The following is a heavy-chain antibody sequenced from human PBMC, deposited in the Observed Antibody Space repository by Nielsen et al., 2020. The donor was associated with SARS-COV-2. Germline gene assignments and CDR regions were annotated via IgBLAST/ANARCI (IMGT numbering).Heavy chain of an antibody. V-gene: IGHV2-70*11. CDR2: IDWDDGK. D-gene: IGHD3-3*01. Sequence: SGPTLVKPTQTLTLTCTFSGFSLSLPGMSVSWIRQPPGKALEWLARIDWDDGKHYRSSLKTRLTISKDTSRDQVALIMTNMDPVDTATYFCARIVGRFWDPNGGNYGMDVWGQGTTVTVSS. CDR3: ARIVGRFWDPNGGNYGMDV. CDR1: GFSLSLPGMS. J-gene: IGHJ6*02.